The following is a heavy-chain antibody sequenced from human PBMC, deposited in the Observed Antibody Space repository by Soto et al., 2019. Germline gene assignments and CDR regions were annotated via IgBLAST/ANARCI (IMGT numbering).Heavy chain of an antibody. Sequence: EVHVLESGGDLVQPGESLRLSCAASGFTFSSYAMNWVRQAPGKGLEWVSSIDSGGGFTHYTDSVNGRFSMSRDNSRNTVYLQMNNLRPEDTAVYYCAKETDSNGWEPYDHWGQGTLVTVSS. V-gene: IGHV3-23*01. CDR1: GFTFSSYA. CDR2: IDSGGGFT. J-gene: IGHJ4*02. D-gene: IGHD6-19*01. CDR3: AKETDSNGWEPYDH.